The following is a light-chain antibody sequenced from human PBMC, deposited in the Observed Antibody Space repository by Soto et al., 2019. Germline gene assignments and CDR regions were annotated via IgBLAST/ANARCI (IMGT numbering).Light chain of an antibody. CDR2: DVT. J-gene: IGLJ2*01. CDR3: SSYTSSSTLV. CDR1: SSDIGGYNY. Sequence: QSALTQPASVSGSPGQSITISCIGASSDIGGYNYVSWYQQHPGKAPKLMIYDVTKWPSGVSHRFSGSKSGNTASLTISGLQPEDEADYYCSSYTSSSTLVFGGGTKLTVL. V-gene: IGLV2-14*01.